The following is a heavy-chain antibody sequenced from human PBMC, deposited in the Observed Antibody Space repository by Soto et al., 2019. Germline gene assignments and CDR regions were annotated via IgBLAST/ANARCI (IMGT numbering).Heavy chain of an antibody. D-gene: IGHD3-10*01. V-gene: IGHV3-23*01. CDR3: AKDIVYYGSGSYYSH. CDR1: GFTFSSYA. Sequence: GGSLRLSCAASGFTFSSYAMSWVRQAPGKGLEWVSAISGSGGSTYYADSVKGRFTISRDNSKNTLYLQMNSLRAEDTAVYYCAKDIVYYGSGSYYSHWGQGTLVTVSS. J-gene: IGHJ4*02. CDR2: ISGSGGST.